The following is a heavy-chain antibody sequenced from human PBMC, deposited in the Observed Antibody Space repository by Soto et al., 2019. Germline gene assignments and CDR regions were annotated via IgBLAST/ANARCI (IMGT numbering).Heavy chain of an antibody. CDR3: AGSIAVVPYYYYGMDV. CDR1: GFTFSSYG. J-gene: IGHJ6*02. V-gene: IGHV3-30*03. D-gene: IGHD6-19*01. Sequence: PGGSLRLSCAASGFTFSSYGMHWVRQAPGKGLEWVAVISYDGSNKYYADSVKGRFTISRDNSKNTLYLQMNSLRAEDTAVFYFAGSIAVVPYYYYGMDVWGQGTTVTVSS. CDR2: ISYDGSNK.